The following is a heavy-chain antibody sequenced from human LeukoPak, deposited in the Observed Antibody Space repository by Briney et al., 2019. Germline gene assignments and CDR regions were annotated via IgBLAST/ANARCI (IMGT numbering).Heavy chain of an antibody. Sequence: ASLKVSCKASGYTFTSYGISWVRQTPGQRLEWMGWISAYNGNTNYAQKLQGRVTMTTDTSTSTAYMELRSLRSDDTAVYYCARDGDVGVQSWFDPWGQGTLVTVSS. V-gene: IGHV1-18*01. CDR1: GYTFTSYG. J-gene: IGHJ5*02. CDR2: ISAYNGNT. D-gene: IGHD1-26*01. CDR3: ARDGDVGVQSWFDP.